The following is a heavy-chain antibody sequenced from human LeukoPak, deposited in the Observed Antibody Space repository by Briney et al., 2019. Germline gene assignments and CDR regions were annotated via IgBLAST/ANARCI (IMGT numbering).Heavy chain of an antibody. Sequence: SETLSLTCTASGGSISSYYWSWIRQPPGKGLEWIGYIYTSGSTNYNPSLKSRVTISVDTSKNQFSLKLSSVTAADTAVYYCARLRYFDWLVTGWFDPWGQGTLVTVSS. CDR2: IYTSGST. J-gene: IGHJ5*02. CDR1: GGSISSYY. V-gene: IGHV4-4*09. D-gene: IGHD3-9*01. CDR3: ARLRYFDWLVTGWFDP.